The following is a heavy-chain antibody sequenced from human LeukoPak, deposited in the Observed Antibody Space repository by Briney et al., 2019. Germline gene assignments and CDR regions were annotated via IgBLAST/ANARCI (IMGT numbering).Heavy chain of an antibody. CDR1: GGSFSGYY. Sequence: SETLSLTCAVYGGSFSGYYWSWIRQPPGKGLEWIGEINHSGSTNYNPSLKSRVTISVDTSKNQFSLKLSSVTAADTAVYYCARRGYYYGSGSPTLNYYYYMDVWGKGTTVTIPS. J-gene: IGHJ6*03. V-gene: IGHV4-34*01. CDR3: ARRGYYYGSGSPTLNYYYYMDV. CDR2: INHSGST. D-gene: IGHD3-10*01.